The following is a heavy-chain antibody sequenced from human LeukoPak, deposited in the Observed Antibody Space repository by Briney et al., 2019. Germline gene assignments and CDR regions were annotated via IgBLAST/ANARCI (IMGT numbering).Heavy chain of an antibody. Sequence: GRSLRLSCAASGFTFSSYGMHWVRQAPGKGLEWVAVISYDGSNKYYADSVKGRFTISRDNSKNTLYLQMNSLRAEDTAVYYCAKEFGGSYLGYWGQGALVTVSS. V-gene: IGHV3-30*18. CDR2: ISYDGSNK. J-gene: IGHJ4*02. CDR1: GFTFSSYG. D-gene: IGHD1-26*01. CDR3: AKEFGGSYLGY.